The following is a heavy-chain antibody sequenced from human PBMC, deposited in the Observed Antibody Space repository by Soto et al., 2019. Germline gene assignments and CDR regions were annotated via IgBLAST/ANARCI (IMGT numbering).Heavy chain of an antibody. CDR3: AKDNPAVDY. V-gene: IGHV3-30*18. CDR2: ISYDGSDK. CDR1: GFTFSSYG. J-gene: IGHJ4*02. Sequence: QVQLVESGGGVVQPGRSLRLSCAASGFTFSSYGMHWVRQGPGKGLEWVAMISYDGSDKYYADSVKGRFTISRDNSKNTLFLQINALTGEDTAVYYCAKDNPAVDYWGQGALVTVSS.